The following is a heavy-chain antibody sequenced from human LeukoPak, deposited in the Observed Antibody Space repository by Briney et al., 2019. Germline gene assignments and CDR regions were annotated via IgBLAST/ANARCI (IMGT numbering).Heavy chain of an antibody. CDR3: ARGAHDYGSLY. CDR1: GGSISSGDYY. J-gene: IGHJ4*02. V-gene: IGHV4-30-4*08. Sequence: SETLSLTCTVSGGSISSGDYYWSWIRQPPGKGLEWIGYIYYSGSTYYNPSLKSRVTISVDTSKNQFSLKLSSVTAADTAVYYCARGAHDYGSLYWGQGTLVTVSS. CDR2: IYYSGST. D-gene: IGHD4-17*01.